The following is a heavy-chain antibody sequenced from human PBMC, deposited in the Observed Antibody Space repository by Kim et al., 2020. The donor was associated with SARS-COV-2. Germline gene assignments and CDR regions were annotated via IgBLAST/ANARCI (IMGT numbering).Heavy chain of an antibody. Sequence: SETLSLTCAVYGGSFSGYYWSWIRQPPGKGLEWIGEINHSGSTNYNPSLKSRVTISVDTSKNQFSLKLSSVTAADTAVYYCARGRSNGSGSYYNSPPNYYYYYGMDVWGQGTTVTVSS. D-gene: IGHD3-10*01. V-gene: IGHV4-34*01. J-gene: IGHJ6*02. CDR3: ARGRSNGSGSYYNSPPNYYYYYGMDV. CDR1: GGSFSGYY. CDR2: INHSGST.